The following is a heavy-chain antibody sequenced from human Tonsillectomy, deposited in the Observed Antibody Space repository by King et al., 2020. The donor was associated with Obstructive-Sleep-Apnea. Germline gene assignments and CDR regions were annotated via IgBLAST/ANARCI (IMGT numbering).Heavy chain of an antibody. CDR2: INQSGST. Sequence: VQLQQWGAGLLKPSETLSLTCAVYGGSFSGYYWSWIRQPPGKGLEWIGEINQSGSTNYNPSLKRRVTISVDTSKNQFSLKLSSVTAADTAVYYCARGSNYVGFDYWGQGTLVTVSS. CDR3: ARGSNYVGFDY. V-gene: IGHV4-34*01. J-gene: IGHJ4*02. CDR1: GGSFSGYY. D-gene: IGHD4-11*01.